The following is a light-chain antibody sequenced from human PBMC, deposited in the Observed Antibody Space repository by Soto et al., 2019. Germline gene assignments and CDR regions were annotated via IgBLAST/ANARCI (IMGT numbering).Light chain of an antibody. J-gene: IGLJ1*01. CDR3: SSFTNTITRYA. V-gene: IGLV2-14*01. CDR2: EVS. CDR1: SSDVGGYNY. Sequence: QSVLTQPASVSGSPGQSITISCTGTSSDVGGYNYVSWFQHHPGKAPKLIIYEVSYRPSGVSNRFSDSKSGDTASLTISGLQAEDEADYYCSSFTNTITRYAFGTGTKVTVL.